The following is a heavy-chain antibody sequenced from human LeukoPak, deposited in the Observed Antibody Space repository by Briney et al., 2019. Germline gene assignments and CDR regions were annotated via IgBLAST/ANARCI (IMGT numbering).Heavy chain of an antibody. CDR2: ISAYNGNT. CDR3: ARIGQHYGSGRGYFDY. CDR1: GYTFTSYG. D-gene: IGHD3-10*01. V-gene: IGHV1-18*01. J-gene: IGHJ4*02. Sequence: ASVKVSCNASGYTFTSYGISWVRQAPGQGLEWMGWISAYNGNTNYAQKLQGRVTMTTDTSTSTAYMELRSLRSDDTAVYYCARIGQHYGSGRGYFDYWGQGTLVTVSS.